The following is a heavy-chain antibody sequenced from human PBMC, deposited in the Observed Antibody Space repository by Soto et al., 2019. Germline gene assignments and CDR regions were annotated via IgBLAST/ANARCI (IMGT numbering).Heavy chain of an antibody. CDR2: INHSGST. D-gene: IGHD6-13*01. CDR1: GGSFSGYY. Sequence: QVQLQQWGAGLLKPSETLSLTCAVYGGSFSGYYWSWIRQPPGKGLEWIGEINHSGSTNYNPSLKSRCTIKVDTSKNKFSLKLSSVTAAGTPVYNCARGGVVAAAGTLDYWGQGTLVTVSS. CDR3: ARGGVVAAAGTLDY. V-gene: IGHV4-34*01. J-gene: IGHJ4*02.